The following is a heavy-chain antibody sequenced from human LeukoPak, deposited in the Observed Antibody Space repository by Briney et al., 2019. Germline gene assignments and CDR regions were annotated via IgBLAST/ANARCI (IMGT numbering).Heavy chain of an antibody. D-gene: IGHD3-3*01. J-gene: IGHJ3*02. CDR2: INPNRGNT. V-gene: IGHV1-8*03. Sequence: ASVKVSCKASGYTFTSYDINWVRQATGQGLEWMGWINPNRGNTGYAQKFQGRVTITRNTSISTAYMELSSLRSEDTAVYYCARKIPFWSGYYSNDAFDIWGQGTMVTVSS. CDR1: GYTFTSYD. CDR3: ARKIPFWSGYYSNDAFDI.